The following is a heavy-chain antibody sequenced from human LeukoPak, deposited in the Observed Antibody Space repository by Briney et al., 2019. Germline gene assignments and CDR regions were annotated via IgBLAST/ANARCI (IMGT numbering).Heavy chain of an antibody. V-gene: IGHV3-30*02. CDR3: ARDQVGATMYFDY. CDR1: GFTFSSYG. J-gene: IGHJ4*02. D-gene: IGHD1-26*01. CDR2: IRYDGSNK. Sequence: PGGSLRLSCAASGFTFSSYGMHWVRQAPGKGLEWVAFIRYDGSNKYYADSVKGRFTISRDNSKNTLYLQMNSLRAEDTAVYYCARDQVGATMYFDYWGQGTLVTVSS.